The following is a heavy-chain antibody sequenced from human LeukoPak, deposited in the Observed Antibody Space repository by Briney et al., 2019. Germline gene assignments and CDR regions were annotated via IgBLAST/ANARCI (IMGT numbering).Heavy chain of an antibody. Sequence: ASVKDSCKASGYTFTDNYIHWLRQTPGEGLEWMGWINPNNGGTDYAQKFEGRVTMTRDTSISTAYMDVSSLRSDDTAIYYCAKEDNSGYYSFDYWGQGALVTVSS. J-gene: IGHJ4*02. CDR2: INPNNGGT. CDR3: AKEDNSGYYSFDY. D-gene: IGHD3-22*01. V-gene: IGHV1-2*02. CDR1: GYTFTDNY.